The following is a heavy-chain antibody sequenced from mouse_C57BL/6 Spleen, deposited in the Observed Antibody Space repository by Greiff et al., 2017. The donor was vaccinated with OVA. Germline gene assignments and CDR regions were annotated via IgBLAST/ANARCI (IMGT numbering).Heavy chain of an antibody. CDR3: AYDYYCFDY. D-gene: IGHD2-4*01. J-gene: IGHJ3*01. CDR1: GYTFTSYG. V-gene: IGHV1-81*01. Sequence: QVQLQQSGAELARPGASVKLSCKASGYTFTSYGISWVKQRPGQGLEWIGAIYPRSGNTYYNEKFKGKATLTADTSSSTAYMELRSLTTEDSAVYFCAYDYYCFDYWGQGTMLTVSA. CDR2: IYPRSGNT.